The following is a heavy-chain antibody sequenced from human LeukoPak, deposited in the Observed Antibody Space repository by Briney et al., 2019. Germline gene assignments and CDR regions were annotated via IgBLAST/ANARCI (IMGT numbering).Heavy chain of an antibody. CDR2: ISSSSSTL. J-gene: IGHJ3*02. CDR3: ARDGRPFDI. CDR1: GFTFSSYS. V-gene: IGHV3-48*02. Sequence: GGSLRLSCAASGFTFSSYSMSWVRQAPGKGLEWVAYISSSSSTLHYADPVKGRSTISRDNAKNSLYLQMNSLRDEDTAVYYCARDGRPFDIWGQGTMVTVSS.